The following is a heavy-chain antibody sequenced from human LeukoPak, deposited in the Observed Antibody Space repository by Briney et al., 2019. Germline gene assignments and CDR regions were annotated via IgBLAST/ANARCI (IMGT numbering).Heavy chain of an antibody. D-gene: IGHD3-22*01. CDR2: ISWNSGNI. V-gene: IGHV3-9*01. CDR1: GFTFDDYA. Sequence: PGGSLRLSCAASGFTFDDYAMHWVRHAPGKGLEWVSGISWNSGNIGYADSVKGRFTISRDNAKNSLYLQMNSLRAEDTAVYYCAKDLEATYYYDSSGPIDYWGQGTLVTVPS. J-gene: IGHJ4*02. CDR3: AKDLEATYYYDSSGPIDY.